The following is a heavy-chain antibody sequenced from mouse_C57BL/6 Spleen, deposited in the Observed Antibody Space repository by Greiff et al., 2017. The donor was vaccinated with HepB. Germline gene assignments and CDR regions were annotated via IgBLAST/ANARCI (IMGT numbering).Heavy chain of an antibody. CDR3: ARHEEDYDVGY. CDR1: GFTFSSYG. Sequence: DVMLVESGGDLVKPGGSLKLSCAASGFTFSSYGMSWVRQTPDKRLEWVATISSGGSYTYYPDSVKGRFTISRDNAKNTLYLQMSSLKSEDTAMYYCARHEEDYDVGYWGQGTTLTVSS. CDR2: ISSGGSYT. V-gene: IGHV5-6*02. D-gene: IGHD2-4*01. J-gene: IGHJ2*01.